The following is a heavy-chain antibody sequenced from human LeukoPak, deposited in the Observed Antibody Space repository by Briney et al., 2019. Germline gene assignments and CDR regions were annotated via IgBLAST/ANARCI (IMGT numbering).Heavy chain of an antibody. V-gene: IGHV3-33*01. CDR3: SRYTGDYSFEY. J-gene: IGHJ4*02. CDR1: GFTFSNYG. Sequence: PGGSLRLSCVASGFTFSNYGMNWVRQAPGKGLEWVAIIWFDGSNIDYADSVKGRFTISRDNSKNTLFLQMNSLRAEDTAVYYGSRYTGDYSFEYWGRGPLFTVS. D-gene: IGHD4-17*01. CDR2: IWFDGSNI.